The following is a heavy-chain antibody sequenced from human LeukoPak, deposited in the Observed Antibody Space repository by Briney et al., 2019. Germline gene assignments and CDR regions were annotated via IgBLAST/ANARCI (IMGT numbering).Heavy chain of an antibody. CDR1: GFTFSSYA. J-gene: IGHJ4*02. Sequence: GGSLRLSRAASGFTFSSYAMSWVRQAPGKGLEWVSAISGSGGSTYYADSVKGRFTISRDNSKNTLYLQMNSLRAEDTAVYYCANRRVYYYDSSGYYEDYYFDYWGKGTLVTVSS. D-gene: IGHD3-22*01. V-gene: IGHV3-23*01. CDR2: ISGSGGST. CDR3: ANRRVYYYDSSGYYEDYYFDY.